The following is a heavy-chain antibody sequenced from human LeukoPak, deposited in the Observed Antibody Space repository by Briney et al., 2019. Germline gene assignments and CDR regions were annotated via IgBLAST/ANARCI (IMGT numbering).Heavy chain of an antibody. CDR2: IIPIFGTA. D-gene: IGHD3-10*01. CDR1: GGTFSSYA. Sequence: SVKVSCKASGGTFSSYAISWVRQAPGQGLEWMGGIIPIFGTANFAQKFQGRVTITADKSTSTAYMELSSLRSDDTAVYYCARASQDYYGSGSYYRGGDAFDIWGQGTMVTVSS. J-gene: IGHJ3*02. CDR3: ARASQDYYGSGSYYRGGDAFDI. V-gene: IGHV1-69*06.